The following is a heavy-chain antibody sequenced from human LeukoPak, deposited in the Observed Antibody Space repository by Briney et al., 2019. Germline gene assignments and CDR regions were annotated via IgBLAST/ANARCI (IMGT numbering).Heavy chain of an antibody. Sequence: SETLSLTCIVSGGSISSYYWSWIRQPPGKGLEWIGYIYYSGSTNYNPSLKSRVTISVDTSKNQFSLKLSSVTAADTAVYYCARGLDYGDYADAFDIWGQGTMVTVSS. J-gene: IGHJ3*02. CDR1: GGSISSYY. CDR2: IYYSGST. CDR3: ARGLDYGDYADAFDI. V-gene: IGHV4-59*01. D-gene: IGHD4-17*01.